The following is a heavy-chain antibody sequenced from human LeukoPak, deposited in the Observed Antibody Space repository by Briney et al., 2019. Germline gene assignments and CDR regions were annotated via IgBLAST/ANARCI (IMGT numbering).Heavy chain of an antibody. CDR1: GYSITNGYY. D-gene: IGHD4-11*01. J-gene: IGHJ4*02. V-gene: IGHV4-38-2*01. CDR3: ARRYSNYFFDY. Sequence: SETLSLTCGVSGYSITNGYYWAWIRQPPGKGLEWIGNIYYSGNTYYNPSLKSRVTISVDTPKNQFSLMVSSVTAADTAVYYCARRYSNYFFDYWGQGTLVTVSS. CDR2: IYYSGNT.